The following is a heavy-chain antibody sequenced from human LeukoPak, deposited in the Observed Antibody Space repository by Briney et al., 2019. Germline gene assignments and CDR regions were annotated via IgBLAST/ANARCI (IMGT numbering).Heavy chain of an antibody. D-gene: IGHD1-14*01. J-gene: IGHJ4*02. CDR1: GGSFSGYY. V-gene: IGHV4-34*01. CDR3: ARGHHLDY. CDR2: INHSGST. Sequence: PSETLSLTCAVYGGSFSGYYWSWIRQPPGKGLEWIGEINHSGSTNYNPSLKSRVTISVDTSKNQFSLKLSSVTAADTAVYYCARGHHLDYWGQGTLVTVSS.